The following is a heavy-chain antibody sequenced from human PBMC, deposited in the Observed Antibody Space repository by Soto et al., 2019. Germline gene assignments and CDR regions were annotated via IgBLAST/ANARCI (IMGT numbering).Heavy chain of an antibody. V-gene: IGHV4-59*01. CDR1: GGSISSYY. Sequence: SETLSLTCTVSGGSISSYYWSWSRQHPGKGLEWIGYIYYSGSTNYNPSLKSRVTISVDTSKNQFSLKLSSVTAAVTAVYYCARVFLVRGLAVAFDVWGQGTMVTVSS. J-gene: IGHJ3*01. D-gene: IGHD3-10*01. CDR3: ARVFLVRGLAVAFDV. CDR2: IYYSGST.